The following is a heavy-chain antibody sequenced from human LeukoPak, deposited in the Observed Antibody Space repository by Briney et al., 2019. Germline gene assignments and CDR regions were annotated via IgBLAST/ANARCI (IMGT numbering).Heavy chain of an antibody. CDR3: AKDIFLWAPSVTADY. Sequence: GGSLRLSCAASGFTFDDYAMHWVRQAPGKGLEWVSLISGDGGSTYYADSVKGRFTISRDNSKNSLYLQMNSLRTEDTALYCCAKDIFLWAPSVTADYWGQGTLVTVSS. D-gene: IGHD4-11*01. V-gene: IGHV3-43*02. CDR2: ISGDGGST. CDR1: GFTFDDYA. J-gene: IGHJ4*02.